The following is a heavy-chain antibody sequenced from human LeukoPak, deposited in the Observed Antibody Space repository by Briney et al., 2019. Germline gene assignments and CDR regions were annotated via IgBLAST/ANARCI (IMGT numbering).Heavy chain of an antibody. CDR1: DGSMSPYY. V-gene: IGHV4-59*01. CDR2: IFYNGNT. J-gene: IGHJ6*03. Sequence: PSETLSLTCTVSDGSMSPYYWSWIRQSPGKGLEWIAYIFYNGNTKYNPSLWSRVMISIDTSRNQVFLNLNSVTDADTAVYYCARGGYYYLDVWGKGTTVTVSS. CDR3: ARGGYYYLDV.